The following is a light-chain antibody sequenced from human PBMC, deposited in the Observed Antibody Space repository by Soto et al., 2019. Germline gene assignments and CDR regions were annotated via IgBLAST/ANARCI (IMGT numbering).Light chain of an antibody. V-gene: IGLV1-47*01. CDR1: WSNIGRNY. J-gene: IGLJ7*01. CDR3: VAWDNSLSGGV. Sequence: QSVLTQPPTASGTPGQKVTISCSGSWSNIGRNYVYWYQQVPGTAPKLLIYRSYQRPSGVPDRFSGSQSGTSASLAISGLRAEDEADYYCVAWDNSLSGGVFGGGTQLTVL. CDR2: RSY.